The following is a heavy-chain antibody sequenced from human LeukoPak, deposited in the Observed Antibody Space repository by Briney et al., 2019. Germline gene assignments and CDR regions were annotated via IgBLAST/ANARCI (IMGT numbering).Heavy chain of an antibody. Sequence: SETLSLTCAVSGGSISSGGYYWSWIRQHPGKGLEWIGYIYYSGSTYYNPSLKSRVTISVDTSKNQFSLKLSSVTAADTAVYYCARDRGPAWRGSGSYNLWGQGTLVTVSS. CDR2: IYYSGST. J-gene: IGHJ5*02. D-gene: IGHD3-10*01. V-gene: IGHV4-31*11. CDR1: GGSISSGGYY. CDR3: ARDRGPAWRGSGSYNL.